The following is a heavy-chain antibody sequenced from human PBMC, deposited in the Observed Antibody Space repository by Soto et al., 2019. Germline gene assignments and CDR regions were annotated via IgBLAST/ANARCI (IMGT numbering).Heavy chain of an antibody. D-gene: IGHD1-1*01. CDR1: AGSINSGGYY. J-gene: IGHJ4*02. V-gene: IGHV4-31*03. CDR3: ARLDTTSNLFDY. Sequence: TLSLTCTVSAGSINSGGYYWSWIRQHPGKGLEWIGYINNSGNAYYNPSLKSRVTISIDTSKNQFSLKVSSVTAADTAVYYCARLDTTSNLFDYWGQGTLVTVSS. CDR2: INNSGNA.